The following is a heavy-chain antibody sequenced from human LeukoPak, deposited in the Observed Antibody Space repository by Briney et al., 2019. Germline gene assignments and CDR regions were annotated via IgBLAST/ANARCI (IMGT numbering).Heavy chain of an antibody. CDR1: GYTFTSYY. V-gene: IGHV1-8*03. J-gene: IGHJ4*02. Sequence: ASVKVSCKASGYTFTSYYMHWVRQATGQGLEWMGWMNPNSGNTGYAQKFQGRVTITRTTSISTAYMELSSLRSEDTAVYYCARVGTVTLYYFDYWGQGTLVTVSS. D-gene: IGHD4-17*01. CDR2: MNPNSGNT. CDR3: ARVGTVTLYYFDY.